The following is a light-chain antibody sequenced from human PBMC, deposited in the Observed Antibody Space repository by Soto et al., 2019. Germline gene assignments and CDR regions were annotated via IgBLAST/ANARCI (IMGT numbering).Light chain of an antibody. J-gene: IGLJ1*01. CDR1: SSDVGGYNY. CDR2: DVT. CDR3: CSHAGSYTYA. V-gene: IGLV2-11*01. Sequence: QSVLTQPRSVSGSPGQSLTISCTGTSSDVGGYNYVSWHQQYPGKVPKLMIYDVTKRPSGVPDRFSGSKSGNTASLTISGLQAEDEADYYCCSHAGSYTYAFGTGTKVTVL.